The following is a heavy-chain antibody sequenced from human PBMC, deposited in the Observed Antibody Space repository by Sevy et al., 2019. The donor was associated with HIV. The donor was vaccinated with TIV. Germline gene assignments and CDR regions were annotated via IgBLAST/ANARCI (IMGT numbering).Heavy chain of an antibody. J-gene: IGHJ4*02. D-gene: IGHD6-13*01. CDR3: ARGGPNQQQLDYFDS. V-gene: IGHV4-59*01. CDR2: IYYTGSS. Sequence: SETLSLTCTVSGISISNYYWTWIRQPPGKGLEWIGYIYYTGSSDSNPSLKSRVTTSVDTSKKQFSLKLSSVTAADTAIYYCARGGPNQQQLDYFDSWGQGILVTVSS. CDR1: GISISNYY.